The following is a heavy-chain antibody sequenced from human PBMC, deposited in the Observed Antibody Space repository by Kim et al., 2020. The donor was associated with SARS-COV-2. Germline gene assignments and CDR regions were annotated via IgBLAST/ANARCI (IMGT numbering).Heavy chain of an antibody. CDR1: GYTFTSYG. V-gene: IGHV1-18*01. CDR3: ARVLRFLEWLLRFDP. Sequence: ASVKVSCKASGYTFTSYGISWVRQAPGQGLEWMGWISAYNGNTNYAQKLQGRVTMTTDTSTSTAYMELRSLRSDDTAVYYCARVLRFLEWLLRFDPWGQGTLVTVSS. D-gene: IGHD3-3*01. CDR2: ISAYNGNT. J-gene: IGHJ5*02.